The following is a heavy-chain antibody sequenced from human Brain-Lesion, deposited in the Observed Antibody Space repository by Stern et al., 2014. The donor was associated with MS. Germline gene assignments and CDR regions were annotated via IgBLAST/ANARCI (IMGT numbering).Heavy chain of an antibody. CDR3: AGEEDIRYCSGGSCTGNWFDP. V-gene: IGHV4-39*01. D-gene: IGHD2-15*01. CDR1: GGSVSSTSYA. J-gene: IGHJ5*02. CDR2: IYFSGNP. Sequence: VQLVESGPGLVKPSETLSLTCTVAGGSVSSTSYAWAWIRPPPGKGLEWIGTIYFSGNPSYIPSPKSRLTISLDTPKNLFPLQLRSVTAADTAVYYCAGEEDIRYCSGGSCTGNWFDPWGQGTLVTVSS.